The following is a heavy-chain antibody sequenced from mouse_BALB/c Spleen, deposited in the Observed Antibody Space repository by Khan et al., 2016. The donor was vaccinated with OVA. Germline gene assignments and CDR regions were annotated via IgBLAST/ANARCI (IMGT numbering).Heavy chain of an antibody. D-gene: IGHD2-2*01. Sequence: VRLQQSGPELVKPGASVKIPCKASGYPFTDYNLAWVKQSHGRGLVWIGDIFPNNGGTVYNEKFKGRATLTVDKSSSTAFMELRSLTSEDTAVYYCARHGYGGFAYWGQVTLVTVSA. V-gene: IGHV1-18*01. CDR3: ARHGYGGFAY. J-gene: IGHJ3*01. CDR1: GYPFTDYN. CDR2: IFPNNGGT.